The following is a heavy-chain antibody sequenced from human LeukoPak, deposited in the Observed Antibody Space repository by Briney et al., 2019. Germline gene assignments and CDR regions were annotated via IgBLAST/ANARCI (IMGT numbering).Heavy chain of an antibody. CDR3: AKAGVVPAALSRY. CDR1: GFTFSSYA. Sequence: GGSLRLSCAASGFTFSSYAMSWVRQAPGKGLEWVSAISGSGGSTYYADSVKGRFTISRDSPKNTLYLQMNSLRAEDTAVYYCAKAGVVPAALSRYWGQGTLVTVSS. J-gene: IGHJ4*02. D-gene: IGHD2-2*01. CDR2: ISGSGGST. V-gene: IGHV3-23*01.